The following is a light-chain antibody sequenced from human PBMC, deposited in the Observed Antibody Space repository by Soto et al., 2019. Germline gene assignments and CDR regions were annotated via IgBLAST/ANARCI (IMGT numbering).Light chain of an antibody. J-gene: IGKJ4*01. CDR2: GAS. Sequence: EIVMTQSPATLSVSPGERATLSCRASQSVSSNLAWYQQKPGQAPRLLIYGASNLQSGVPSRFSGSGSGTDFTLTISSLQPEDFATYYCHQTSNIPFTFGGGTKVEIK. CDR1: QSVSSN. CDR3: HQTSNIPFT. V-gene: IGKV3-15*01.